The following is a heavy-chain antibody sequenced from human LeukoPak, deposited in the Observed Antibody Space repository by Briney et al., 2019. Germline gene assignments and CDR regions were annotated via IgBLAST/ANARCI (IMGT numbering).Heavy chain of an antibody. CDR1: GFTFSGSA. D-gene: IGHD1-26*01. Sequence: GGSLKLSCAASGFTFSGSAIHWVRQSSGKGLEGVGQIDEKVKGYATATAYAASVKGRFTISRDDSINTAYLQMKSLKTEDTALYYCTRDSGTYNWFDPWGQGTLVTVSS. J-gene: IGHJ5*02. CDR2: IDEKVKGYATAT. CDR3: TRDSGTYNWFDP. V-gene: IGHV3-73*01.